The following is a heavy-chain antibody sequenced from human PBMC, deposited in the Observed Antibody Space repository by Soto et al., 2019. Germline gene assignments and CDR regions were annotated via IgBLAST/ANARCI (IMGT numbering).Heavy chain of an antibody. Sequence: PVKVSYRTYVYTFTSVVLGWGRHALGQGLEWMGWISAYNGNTNYAQKLQGRVTMTTDTSTSTAYMELRSLRSDDTAVYYCARDQGLGIAARPDYWGQGNLVTFSS. V-gene: IGHV1-18*04. CDR2: ISAYNGNT. D-gene: IGHD6-6*01. CDR1: VYTFTSVV. CDR3: ARDQGLGIAARPDY. J-gene: IGHJ4*02.